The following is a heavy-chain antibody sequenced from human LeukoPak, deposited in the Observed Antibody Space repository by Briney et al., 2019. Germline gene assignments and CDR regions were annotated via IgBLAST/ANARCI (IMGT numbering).Heavy chain of an antibody. Sequence: SGGSLRLSCAASGFTFSSYTMSWVRQAPGKGLERVSGISGRSDSIYYADSVEGRFTISRDYSKSTVDLQMNSLRAEDTAVYDCAREKWERHHCGVDVWGQGTTVTVSS. CDR1: GFTFSSYT. J-gene: IGHJ6*02. CDR3: AREKWERHHCGVDV. D-gene: IGHD1-26*01. V-gene: IGHV3-23*01. CDR2: ISGRSDSI.